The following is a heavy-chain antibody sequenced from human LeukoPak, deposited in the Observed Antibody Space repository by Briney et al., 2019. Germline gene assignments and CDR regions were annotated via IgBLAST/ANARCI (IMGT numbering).Heavy chain of an antibody. CDR2: IKQDGSEK. CDR3: ARVTADYYYYYMDV. V-gene: IGHV3-7*01. Sequence: GGSLRLSCAAAGFTFSSYGMHWVRQAPGKGLEWVANIKQDGSEKYYVDSVKGRFTISRDNAKNSLYLQMNSLRAEDTAVYYCARVTADYYYYYMDVWGKGTTVTVSS. CDR1: GFTFSSYG. J-gene: IGHJ6*03. D-gene: IGHD2-2*01.